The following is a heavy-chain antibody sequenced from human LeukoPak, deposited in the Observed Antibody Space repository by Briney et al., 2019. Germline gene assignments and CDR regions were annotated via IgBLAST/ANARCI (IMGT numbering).Heavy chain of an antibody. CDR1: GGSITSTNR. J-gene: IGHJ4*02. CDR3: SREDGAFSPFGY. CDR2: VSLSGLT. D-gene: IGHD5-24*01. Sequence: SGTLSLTCGVSGGSITSTNRWSWVRQPPGQGLEWIGEVSLSGLTNYNPSLSSRVIMALDTSKNHLSLNLTSVTAADTAVYYCSREDGAFSPFGYWGQGTLVTVPS. V-gene: IGHV4-4*02.